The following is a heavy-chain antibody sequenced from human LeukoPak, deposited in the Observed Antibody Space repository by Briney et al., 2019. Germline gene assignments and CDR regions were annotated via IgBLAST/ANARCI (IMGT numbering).Heavy chain of an antibody. D-gene: IGHD3-16*02. CDR2: IHYSGST. Sequence: SETLSLTCTVSNVSISGSTYYWAWIRQPPGQELEWIKTIHYSGSTYDNPSLKSRFNMSVDTSKNQFFLKLSSVTAADTAVYYCARLGGYHDPPDYWGQGTLVTVSS. CDR1: NVSISGSTYY. V-gene: IGHV4-39*01. J-gene: IGHJ4*02. CDR3: ARLGGYHDPPDY.